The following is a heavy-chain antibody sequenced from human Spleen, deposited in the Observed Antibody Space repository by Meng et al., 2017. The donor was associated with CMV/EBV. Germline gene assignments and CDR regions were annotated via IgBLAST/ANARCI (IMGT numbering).Heavy chain of an antibody. CDR3: ARERVWELRYYYYYGMDV. Sequence: ASVKVSCKVSGYTFTGYYMHWVRQAPGQGLEWMGWINPNSGDTNFAQRFQGRVTMTRDTSISTAYMELSRLTSDDTAVYYCARERVWELRYYYYYGMDVWGQGTTVTVSS. CDR1: GYTFTGYY. J-gene: IGHJ6*02. D-gene: IGHD1-26*01. CDR2: INPNSGDT. V-gene: IGHV1-2*02.